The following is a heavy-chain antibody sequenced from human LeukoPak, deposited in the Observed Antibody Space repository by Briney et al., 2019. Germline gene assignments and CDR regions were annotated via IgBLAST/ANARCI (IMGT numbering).Heavy chain of an antibody. CDR2: IFSNDEK. CDR1: GFSLKNVRMG. J-gene: IGHJ4*02. V-gene: IGHV2-26*01. D-gene: IGHD3-10*01. Sequence: SGPVLVKPTETLTLTFTVSGFSLKNVRMGVSWIRQPPGKALEWLVHIFSNDEKSYSTSLRGRLTVSRDTSTSQVVLTMTNMDPVDTATYYCARTYDYYGSATYDYWGQGTLVTVSS. CDR3: ARTYDYYGSATYDY.